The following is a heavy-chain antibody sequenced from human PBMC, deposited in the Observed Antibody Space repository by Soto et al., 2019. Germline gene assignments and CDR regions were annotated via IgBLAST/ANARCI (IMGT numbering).Heavy chain of an antibody. J-gene: IGHJ3*02. D-gene: IGHD4-17*01. CDR1: GFTFSSYA. Sequence: GGSLRLSCAASGFTFSSYAMSWVRQAPGKGLEWVSAISGSGGSTYYADSVKGRFTISRDNSKATLYLQMNSLRAEDTAVYYCARGYDDYGGAFNTWGQGTMVTVSS. CDR2: ISGSGGST. CDR3: ARGYDDYGGAFNT. V-gene: IGHV3-23*01.